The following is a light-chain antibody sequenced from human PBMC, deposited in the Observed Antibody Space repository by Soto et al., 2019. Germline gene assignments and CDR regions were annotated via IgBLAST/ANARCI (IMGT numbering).Light chain of an antibody. CDR2: GAS. J-gene: IGKJ3*01. CDR3: QQYGSSPPFT. CDR1: QSVSSTY. V-gene: IGKV3-20*01. Sequence: EIVLTQSPGTLSLSPGERATLSCRASQSVSSTYLAWYQHKPGQAPRLLIYGASSRATGIPDRFSGSGPGTDFTLTISRLEPEDFAVYYCQQYGSSPPFTFGPGTKVDIK.